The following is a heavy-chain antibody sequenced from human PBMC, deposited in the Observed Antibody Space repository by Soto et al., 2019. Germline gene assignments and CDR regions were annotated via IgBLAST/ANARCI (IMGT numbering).Heavy chain of an antibody. D-gene: IGHD3-22*01. CDR3: AGGRIVVVGSRAYYGMDV. V-gene: IGHV1-69*01. J-gene: IGHJ6*02. Sequence: QVHLLLQSGAEVKKPGSSVKVSCKASGGTPSNSAISWVRQAPGQGLEWMGGIIPVFGLVKYAQNFQGRVAITEDESTNTAYRELSSLRPEDQAVYYCAGGRIVVVGSRAYYGMDVWGQGTSVTVSS. CDR1: GGTPSNSA. CDR2: IIPVFGLV.